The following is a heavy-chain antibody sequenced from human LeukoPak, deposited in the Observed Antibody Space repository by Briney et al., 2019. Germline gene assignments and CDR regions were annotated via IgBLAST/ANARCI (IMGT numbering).Heavy chain of an antibody. Sequence: ASETLSLTCTVSGGSVSSGSYYWSWIRQPPGKGLEWIGYIYYSGSTNYNPSLKSRVTISVDTSKNQFSLKLSSVTAADTAVYYCARGGYGRTPDAFDIWGQGTMVTVSS. CDR2: IYYSGST. CDR3: ARGGYGRTPDAFDI. V-gene: IGHV4-61*01. J-gene: IGHJ3*02. CDR1: GGSVSSGSYY. D-gene: IGHD6-25*01.